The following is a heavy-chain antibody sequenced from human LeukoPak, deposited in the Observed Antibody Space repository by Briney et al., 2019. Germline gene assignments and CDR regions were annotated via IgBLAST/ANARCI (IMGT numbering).Heavy chain of an antibody. J-gene: IGHJ3*02. V-gene: IGHV3-30-3*01. D-gene: IGHD2-21*02. Sequence: GGSLRLSCAASGFTFSYYAMHWVRQAPGKGLEWVAFISSDGSDKYYADSMKGRFTTSRDNSKNTLYLQMTSLRGEDTAMYYCAREGTARDAFDIWGQGTMVTVSS. CDR1: GFTFSYYA. CDR2: ISSDGSDK. CDR3: AREGTARDAFDI.